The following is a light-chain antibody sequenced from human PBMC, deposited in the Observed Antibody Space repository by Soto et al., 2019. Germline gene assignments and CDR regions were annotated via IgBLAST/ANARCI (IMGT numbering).Light chain of an antibody. Sequence: DIQMTQSPSSLSASVGDKVTITCRASQDVSIWLAWFQQKTGEAPKLLIYGASSLQSGVPSRFSGIGSVTDFTLTINSLQPEDFATYYCLQAKSFPRTFGVGTKVEVK. CDR1: QDVSIW. J-gene: IGKJ4*01. CDR3: LQAKSFPRT. CDR2: GAS. V-gene: IGKV1-12*01.